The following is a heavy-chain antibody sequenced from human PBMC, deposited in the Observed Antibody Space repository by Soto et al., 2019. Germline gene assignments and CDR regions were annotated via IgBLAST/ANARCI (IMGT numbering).Heavy chain of an antibody. CDR1: GGSISSYY. Sequence: SETLSLTCTVSGGSISSYYWSWIRQPAGKGLEWIGRIYTSGSTNYNPSLKSRVTMSVDTSKNQFSLKLSPVTAADTAVYYCARGRQLGLKNWFDPWGQGTLVTVSS. V-gene: IGHV4-4*07. J-gene: IGHJ5*02. D-gene: IGHD6-6*01. CDR2: IYTSGST. CDR3: ARGRQLGLKNWFDP.